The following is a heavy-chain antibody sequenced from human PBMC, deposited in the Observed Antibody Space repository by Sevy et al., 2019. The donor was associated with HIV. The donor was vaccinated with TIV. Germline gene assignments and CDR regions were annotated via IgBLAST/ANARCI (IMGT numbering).Heavy chain of an antibody. CDR2: IRSKAYGGTT. D-gene: IGHD2-2*01. V-gene: IGHV3-49*03. J-gene: IGHJ6*02. CDR1: GFTFGDYA. Sequence: GGSLRLSCTASGFTFGDYAMSWFRQAPGKGLEWVGFIRSKAYGGTTEYDASVKGRFTISRDDSKSIAYLQMNSLKTEDTAVYYCTRDFKDLVPASGYYYYGMDVWGQGTTVTVSS. CDR3: TRDFKDLVPASGYYYYGMDV.